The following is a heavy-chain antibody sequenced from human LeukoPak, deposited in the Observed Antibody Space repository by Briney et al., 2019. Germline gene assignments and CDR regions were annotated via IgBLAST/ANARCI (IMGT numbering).Heavy chain of an antibody. Sequence: GGSLRLSCAASGFAFSSYWMSWVRQAPGKGLKWVANIKQDGSEKNYVDSVRGRFTISRDNAKNSLYLQMNTLRVEDTAVYYCARGYGNYGYWGQGTLVTVSS. V-gene: IGHV3-7*01. D-gene: IGHD4-17*01. CDR3: ARGYGNYGY. J-gene: IGHJ4*02. CDR2: IKQDGSEK. CDR1: GFAFSSYW.